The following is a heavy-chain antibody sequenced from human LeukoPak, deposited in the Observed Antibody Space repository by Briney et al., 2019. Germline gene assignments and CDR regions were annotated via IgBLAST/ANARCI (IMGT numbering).Heavy chain of an antibody. CDR2: INPLSGAT. CDR1: GYTFSGYY. CDR3: ARLVATQLDY. D-gene: IGHD2-8*02. Sequence: ASVKVSCKASGYTFSGYYVHWVRQDPGQGLDWMGWINPLSGATNLAQKFQGRVRMTRDTSSSTVSMELSRLRSDDTAVYYCARLVATQLDYWGQGTLVTVSS. V-gene: IGHV1-2*02. J-gene: IGHJ4*02.